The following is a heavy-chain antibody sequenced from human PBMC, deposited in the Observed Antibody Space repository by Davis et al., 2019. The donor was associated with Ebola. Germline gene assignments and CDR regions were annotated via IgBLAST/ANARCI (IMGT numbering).Heavy chain of an antibody. CDR3: AKRAMIRGVIIAPFDD. Sequence: GGSLRLSCAASGFSFSLYAMNWVRQAPGKGLEWVSTLSSSGGSTYYADSVKGRFTISRDNSKNALYLQMNSLRVEDTAIYYCAKRAMIRGVIIAPFDDWGQGTLVTVSS. D-gene: IGHD3-10*01. CDR1: GFSFSLYA. CDR2: LSSSGGST. J-gene: IGHJ4*02. V-gene: IGHV3-23*01.